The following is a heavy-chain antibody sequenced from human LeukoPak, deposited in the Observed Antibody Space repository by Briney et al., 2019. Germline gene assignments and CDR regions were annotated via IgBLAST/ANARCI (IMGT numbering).Heavy chain of an antibody. V-gene: IGHV4-39*01. CDR3: ARVEYSSGFNAFDI. D-gene: IGHD6-19*01. CDR2: IYYSGST. J-gene: IGHJ3*02. Sequence: SETLSLTCTVSGGSISSSSYYWGWIRQPPGKGLEWIGSIYYSGSTYYNPSLKSRVTISVDTSKNQFSLKLSSVTAADTAVYYCARVEYSSGFNAFDIWGQGTMATVSS. CDR1: GGSISSSSYY.